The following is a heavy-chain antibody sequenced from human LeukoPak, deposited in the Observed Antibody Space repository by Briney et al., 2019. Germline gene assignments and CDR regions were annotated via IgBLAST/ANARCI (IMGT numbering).Heavy chain of an antibody. V-gene: IGHV3-21*01. J-gene: IGHJ4*02. D-gene: IGHD3-3*01. CDR2: ISSSSSYI. Sequence: GGSLRLSCAASGFTFSSYSMNWVRQAPGKGLEWVSSISSSSSYIYYADSVKGRFTISRDNAKNSLYLQMNSLRAEDTAVYYCASDDFWSGYYPHDFDYWGQGTLSPSPQ. CDR1: GFTFSSYS. CDR3: ASDDFWSGYYPHDFDY.